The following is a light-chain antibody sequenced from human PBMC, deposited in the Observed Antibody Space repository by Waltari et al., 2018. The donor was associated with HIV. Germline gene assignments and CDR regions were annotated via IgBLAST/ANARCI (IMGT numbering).Light chain of an antibody. CDR1: SIGTKS. J-gene: IGLJ3*02. V-gene: IGLV3-21*02. CDR2: GAP. CDR3: QVWGGQMWGDSSDATWV. Sequence: YSLSQLPSLSVAPGQTARISWGGESIGTKSVHWYRHAPGPAPVLVIFGAPSRPSGVPDRCSGSNSDNTATLTITTVEVEDEGDYYWQVWGGQMWGDSSDATWVFGGGTTLTVL.